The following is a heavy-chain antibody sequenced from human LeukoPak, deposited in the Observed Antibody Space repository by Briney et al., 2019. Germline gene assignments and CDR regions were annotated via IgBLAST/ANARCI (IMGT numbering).Heavy chain of an antibody. CDR3: AKDLMYGPYYGMDV. Sequence: GGSLCLSCAASGFTFDDYAMHWVRQAPGGGVGWVSGISWNSGSIGYADSVKGRFTISRDNAKNSLYLQMNSLRAEDTPLYYCAKDLMYGPYYGMDVWGQGTTVTVSS. CDR2: ISWNSGSI. J-gene: IGHJ6*02. D-gene: IGHD2-8*01. CDR1: GFTFDDYA. V-gene: IGHV3-9*01.